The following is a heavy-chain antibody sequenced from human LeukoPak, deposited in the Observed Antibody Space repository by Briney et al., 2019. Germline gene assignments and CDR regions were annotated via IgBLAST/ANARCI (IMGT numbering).Heavy chain of an antibody. CDR2: FNPQDGET. J-gene: IGHJ5*02. Sequence: ASVKVSCKVSGYTLTELSMHWVRQAPGKGLEWIGGFNPQDGETIYAQKFLGRVTMTEDTSTDTAYMELSSLRSEDTAVYYCATEGYCSSTSCYTNRLDPWGQGTLVTVSS. CDR1: GYTLTELS. D-gene: IGHD2-2*02. V-gene: IGHV1-24*01. CDR3: ATEGYCSSTSCYTNRLDP.